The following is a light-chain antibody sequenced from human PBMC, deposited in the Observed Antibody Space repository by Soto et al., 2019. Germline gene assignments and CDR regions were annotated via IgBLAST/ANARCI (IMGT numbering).Light chain of an antibody. Sequence: EIVLTQSPGTLSLSPGERATLSCRASQSLSSSYLAWYQQRPGQAPRLLIHGASSRATGIPDRFSGSGSGTYFTLSISTPEPEDFAVYYCQQYGTSPPWTFGQGTKVDIK. CDR1: QSLSSSY. CDR2: GAS. V-gene: IGKV3-20*01. CDR3: QQYGTSPPWT. J-gene: IGKJ1*01.